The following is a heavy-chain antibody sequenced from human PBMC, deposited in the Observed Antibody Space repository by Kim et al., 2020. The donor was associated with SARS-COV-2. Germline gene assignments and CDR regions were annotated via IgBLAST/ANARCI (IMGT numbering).Heavy chain of an antibody. J-gene: IGHJ4*02. CDR1: GGSISSYY. CDR3: ARDKAGYSGSYLFDY. V-gene: IGHV4-59*01. CDR2: IYYSGST. D-gene: IGHD1-26*01. Sequence: SETLSLTCTVSGGSISSYYWSWIRQPPGKGLEWIGYIYYSGSTNYNPSLKSRVTISVDTSKNQFSLKLSSVTAADTAVYYCARDKAGYSGSYLFDYWGQGTLVTVSS.